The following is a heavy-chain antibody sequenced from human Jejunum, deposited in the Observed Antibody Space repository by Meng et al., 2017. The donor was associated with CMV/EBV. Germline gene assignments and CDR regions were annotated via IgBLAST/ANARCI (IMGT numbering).Heavy chain of an antibody. D-gene: IGHD3-16*02. CDR3: ARHQNGGTYPLDY. V-gene: IGHV4-59*08. CDR2: NYYSGST. CDR1: GGSISTYY. Sequence: QVQLQEWGPGVVKPSAPLPLTCAVCGGSISTYYWSWIRQPPGKGLEWIGNNYYSGSTNYNPSLASRVTISVDSSKNQFSLKLSSVTAADTAVYYCARHQNGGTYPLDYWGQGTLVTVSS. J-gene: IGHJ4*02.